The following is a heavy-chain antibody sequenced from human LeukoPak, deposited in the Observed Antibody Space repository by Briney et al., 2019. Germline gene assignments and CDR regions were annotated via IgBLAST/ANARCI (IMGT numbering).Heavy chain of an antibody. D-gene: IGHD3-22*01. CDR3: AKDRDYYDSSGLDY. CDR1: GFTVSSNY. V-gene: IGHV3-66*01. CDR2: IYSGGST. Sequence: GGSLRLSCAASGFTVSSNYMSWVRQAPGKGLEWVSVIYSGGSTYYADSVKGRFTISRDNSKNTLYLQMNSLRPEDTAVYYCAKDRDYYDSSGLDYWGQGTRVTVSS. J-gene: IGHJ4*02.